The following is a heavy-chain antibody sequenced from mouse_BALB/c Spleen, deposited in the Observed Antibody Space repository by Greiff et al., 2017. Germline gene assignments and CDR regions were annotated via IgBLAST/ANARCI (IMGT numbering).Heavy chain of an antibody. Sequence: VMLVESGAELARPGASVKLSCKASGYTFTDYYINWVKQRTGQGLEWIGEIYPGSGNTYYNEKFKGKATLTADKSSSTAYMQLSSLTSEDSAVYFCARRRNYYGYERAMDYWGQGTSVTVSS. CDR2: IYPGSGNT. CDR3: ARRRNYYGYERAMDY. D-gene: IGHD1-2*01. V-gene: IGHV1-77*01. J-gene: IGHJ4*01. CDR1: GYTFTDYY.